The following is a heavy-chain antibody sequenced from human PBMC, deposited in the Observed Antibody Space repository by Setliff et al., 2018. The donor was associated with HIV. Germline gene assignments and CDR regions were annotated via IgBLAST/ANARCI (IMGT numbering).Heavy chain of an antibody. CDR2: ISPSGGRP. V-gene: IGHV1-46*01. CDR3: ARDSDQGATGHYGMDV. J-gene: IGHJ6*02. CDR1: GYTFGNYY. D-gene: IGHD6-13*01. Sequence: ASVMVSCKPSGYTFGNYYIHWVRQAPGQGLEWMGIISPSGGRPSYSQKFQGRVTMTWDTSTRTFYMQLRSLRSDDTAVYYCARDSDQGATGHYGMDVWGQGTTVTVSS.